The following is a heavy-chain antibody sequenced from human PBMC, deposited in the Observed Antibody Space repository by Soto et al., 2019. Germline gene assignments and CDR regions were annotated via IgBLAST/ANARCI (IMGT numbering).Heavy chain of an antibody. Sequence: GGSLRLSCAASGFTFSSYGMHWVRQAPGKGLEWVAVIWYDGSNKYYADSVKGRFTISRDNSKNTLYLQMNSLRAEDTAVYYCARAHRQPTNIAAAGTEMDVWGQGTTVTVSS. J-gene: IGHJ6*02. CDR1: GFTFSSYG. CDR3: ARAHRQPTNIAAAGTEMDV. CDR2: IWYDGSNK. D-gene: IGHD6-13*01. V-gene: IGHV3-33*01.